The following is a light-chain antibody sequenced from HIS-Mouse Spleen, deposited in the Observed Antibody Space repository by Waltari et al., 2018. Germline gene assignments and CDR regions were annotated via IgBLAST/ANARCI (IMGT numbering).Light chain of an antibody. CDR2: EDS. J-gene: IGLJ2*01. CDR3: YSTDSSGNHRV. Sequence: SYELTQPPSVSVYPGQTARITCSGDALPKKFAYWYQQKPGQAPVLVIYEDSKRPSGIPERFSGSSSGTMATLTISGAQVEDEADYYCYSTDSSGNHRVFGGGTKLTVL. CDR1: ALPKKF. V-gene: IGLV3-10*01.